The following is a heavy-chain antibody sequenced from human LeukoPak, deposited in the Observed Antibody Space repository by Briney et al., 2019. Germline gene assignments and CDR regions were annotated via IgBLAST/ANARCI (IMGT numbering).Heavy chain of an antibody. D-gene: IGHD1-1*01. CDR1: GGSFSGYY. CDR3: ARQLATPGVFDY. V-gene: IGHV4-34*01. Sequence: SETLSLTCAVYGGSFSGYYWSWIRQPPGKGLEWIGEINHSGSTNYNPSLKSRVTISVDTSKNQFSLKLSSVTAADTAVYYCARQLATPGVFDYWGQGTLVTVSS. J-gene: IGHJ4*02. CDR2: INHSGST.